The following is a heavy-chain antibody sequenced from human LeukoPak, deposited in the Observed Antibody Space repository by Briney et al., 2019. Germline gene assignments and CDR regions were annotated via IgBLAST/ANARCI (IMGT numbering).Heavy chain of an antibody. CDR1: GYTLTELS. V-gene: IGHV1-24*01. D-gene: IGHD3-16*02. CDR2: FDPEDGET. CDR3: ATTPEFSFYYYMDV. J-gene: IGHJ6*03. Sequence: ASVKVSCKVSGYTLTELSMHWVRQAPGKGLEWMGGFDPEDGETIYAQKFQGRVTMTEDTSTDTAYMELSSLGSEDTAVYYCATTPEFSFYYYMDVWGKGTTVTVSS.